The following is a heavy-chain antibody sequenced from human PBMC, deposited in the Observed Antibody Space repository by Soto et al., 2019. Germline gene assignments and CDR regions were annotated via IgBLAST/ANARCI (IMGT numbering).Heavy chain of an antibody. CDR3: ARQGSY. Sequence: QLQLQESGPGLVKPSETLSLTCNVSGVSISDTSYYWGWIRQPPGKGLEWIGTIYFNGNTFYNPSLKSRLTISVDTSKNQFPLRLTPVTAADTAVYYCARQGSYWGQGNLVAVSS. CDR2: IYFNGNT. V-gene: IGHV4-39*01. CDR1: GVSISDTSYY. J-gene: IGHJ4*02.